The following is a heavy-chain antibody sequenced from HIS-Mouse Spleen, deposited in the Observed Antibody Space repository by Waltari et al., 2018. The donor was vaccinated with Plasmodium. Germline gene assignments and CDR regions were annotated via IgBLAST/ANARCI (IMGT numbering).Heavy chain of an antibody. CDR1: GGSFSGYY. J-gene: IGHJ3*02. D-gene: IGHD3-9*01. CDR2: INHSGST. Sequence: QVQLQQWGAGLLKPSETLSLTCAVYGGSFSGYYWSWIRQPPGKGLEWIGEINHSGSTNYNPYLKSRGTRSVDTSKNQFSLKLSSVTAADTAVYYCARAPIRDAFDIWGQGTMVTVSS. CDR3: ARAPIRDAFDI. V-gene: IGHV4-34*01.